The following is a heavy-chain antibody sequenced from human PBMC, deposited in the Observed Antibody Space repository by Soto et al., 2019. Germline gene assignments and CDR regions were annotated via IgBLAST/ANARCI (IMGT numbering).Heavy chain of an antibody. CDR2: IVVGSGNT. J-gene: IGHJ4*02. CDR3: AAFNPYHYYDSSGYYYPFDY. V-gene: IGHV1-58*01. CDR1: GFTFTSSA. D-gene: IGHD3-22*01. Sequence: SVKVSCKASGFTFTSSAVQWVRQARGQRLEWIGWIVVGSGNTNYAQKFQERVTITRDMSTSTAYMELSSLRSEDTAVYYCAAFNPYHYYDSSGYYYPFDYWGQGTLVTISS.